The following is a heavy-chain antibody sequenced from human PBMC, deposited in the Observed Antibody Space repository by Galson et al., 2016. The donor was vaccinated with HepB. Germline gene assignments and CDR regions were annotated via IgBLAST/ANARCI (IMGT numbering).Heavy chain of an antibody. J-gene: IGHJ3*01. D-gene: IGHD3-16*02. CDR2: INPNSGAT. CDR1: GYTFAAYS. V-gene: IGHV1-2*04. CDR3: ARSPYDYVWGSDRYTAAAFDV. Sequence: SVKVSCKASGYTFAAYSIHWVRQVPGQGLEWMGRINPNSGATNYAQKFQGLVTMTSDTPISTACMELYSLRSDDTALYFCARSPYDYVWGSDRYTAAAFDVWGQGTEVTVSS.